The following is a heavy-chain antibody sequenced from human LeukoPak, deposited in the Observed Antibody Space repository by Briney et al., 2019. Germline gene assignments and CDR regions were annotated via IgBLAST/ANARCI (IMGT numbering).Heavy chain of an antibody. V-gene: IGHV4-4*02. D-gene: IGHD3-22*01. CDR3: ARDEGSAYPFDY. CDR1: GGSISSRNW. J-gene: IGHJ4*02. Sequence: SETLSLTCAVSGGSISSRNWWTWVRQPPGKGLEWIGEISHSGSTNYNPSLESRVTVSVDNSKNQFSLKLNSVTAADTAVYFCARDEGSAYPFDYWGQGTLVTVSS. CDR2: ISHSGST.